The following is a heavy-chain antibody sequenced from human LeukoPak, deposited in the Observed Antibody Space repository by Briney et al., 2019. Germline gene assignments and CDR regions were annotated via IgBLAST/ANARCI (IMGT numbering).Heavy chain of an antibody. CDR1: GGSFSGYY. Sequence: SETLSLTCAVYGGSFSGYYWSWIRQPPGKGLEWIGEINHSGSTNYNPSLRSRVTISVDTSKNQFSLKLSSVTAADTAVYYCARGRSYWGQGTLVTVSS. J-gene: IGHJ4*02. CDR3: ARGRSY. V-gene: IGHV4-34*01. CDR2: INHSGST.